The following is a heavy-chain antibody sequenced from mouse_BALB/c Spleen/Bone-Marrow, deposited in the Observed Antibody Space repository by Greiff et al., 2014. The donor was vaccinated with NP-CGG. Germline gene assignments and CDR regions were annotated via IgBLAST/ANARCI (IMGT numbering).Heavy chain of an antibody. V-gene: IGHV14-3*02. Sequence: EVQLQQSGAELVKPGASLKLSCTASGFNIKDTYMHWVKQRPEQGLEWIGRIDPANGNTKYDPKFQGKATITADTSSNTAYLQLSSLPSEDTAVYYCTTYYGSRFTYWGQGTLVTVSA. CDR2: IDPANGNT. J-gene: IGHJ3*01. CDR1: GFNIKDTY. D-gene: IGHD2-9*01. CDR3: TTYYGSRFTY.